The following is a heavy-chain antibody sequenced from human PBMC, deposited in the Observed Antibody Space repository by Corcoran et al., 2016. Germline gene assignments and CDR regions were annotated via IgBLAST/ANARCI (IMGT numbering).Heavy chain of an antibody. V-gene: IGHV3-33*01. CDR2: IWYDGSNK. J-gene: IGHJ5*02. CDR1: GFTFSSYG. Sequence: QVQLVESGGGVVQPGRSLRLSCAASGFTFSSYGMHWVRQAPGKGLEWVAVIWYDGSNKYYADSVKGRFTISRDNSKNTLYLQMKSLRSEDTAVYYCARDYYDFWSGYYITGWFDPWGQGTLVTVSS. D-gene: IGHD3-3*01. CDR3: ARDYYDFWSGYYITGWFDP.